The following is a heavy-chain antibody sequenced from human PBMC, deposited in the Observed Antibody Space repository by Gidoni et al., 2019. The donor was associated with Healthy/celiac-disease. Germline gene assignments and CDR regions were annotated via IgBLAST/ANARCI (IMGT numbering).Heavy chain of an antibody. Sequence: QVQLQQWGAGLLKPSETLSLTCAVYGGSFSGYYWSWIRQPPGQGLEWMGEINHSGSTNYNPSLKSRVTISVDTSKNQFSLKLSSVTAADTAVYYCAKGELLPFDYWGQGTLVTVSS. V-gene: IGHV4-34*01. J-gene: IGHJ4*02. CDR2: INHSGST. D-gene: IGHD1-26*01. CDR3: AKGELLPFDY. CDR1: GGSFSGYY.